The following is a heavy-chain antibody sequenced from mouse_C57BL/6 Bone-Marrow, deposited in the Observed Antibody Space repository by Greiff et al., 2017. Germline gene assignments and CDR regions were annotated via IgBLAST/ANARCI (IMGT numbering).Heavy chain of an antibody. CDR3: ARWDPDGCYFDY. V-gene: IGHV1-22*01. D-gene: IGHD2-3*01. CDR1: GYTFTDYN. Sequence: VQLQQSGPELVKPGASVKMSCKASGYTFTDYNMHWVKQSHGKSLEWIGYINPNNGGTSYNQKFKGKATLTVNKSSSTAYMELRSLTSEDSAVYYCARWDPDGCYFDYWGQGTTLTVSS. J-gene: IGHJ2*01. CDR2: INPNNGGT.